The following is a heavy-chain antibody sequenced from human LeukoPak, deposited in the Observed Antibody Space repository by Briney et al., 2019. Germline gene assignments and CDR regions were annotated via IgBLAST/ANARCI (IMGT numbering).Heavy chain of an antibody. J-gene: IGHJ4*02. Sequence: TARLSCTASGVTSTSYAISCVPQAPGQGLEWMGGIIPIFGTATYAPKFQGRVTITADESTSTAYMELGSLRSEDTAVYYCARGNVDIVATTPFDYWGQGSLVTVSS. CDR2: IIPIFGTA. D-gene: IGHD5-12*01. V-gene: IGHV1-69*13. CDR3: ARGNVDIVATTPFDY. CDR1: GVTSTSYA.